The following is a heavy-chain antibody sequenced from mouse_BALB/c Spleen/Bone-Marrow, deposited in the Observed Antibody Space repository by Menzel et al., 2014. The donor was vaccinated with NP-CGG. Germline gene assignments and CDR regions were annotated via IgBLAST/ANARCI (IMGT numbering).Heavy chain of an antibody. CDR2: INPDSSTI. Sequence: EAQLQQSGGGLVQPGGSLKLSCAASGFDFSRYWMSWVRQAPGKGLEWIGEINPDSSTINYTPSLKDKFIISRDNAKNTLYLQMSKVRSEDTALYYCASLHYYGFFAYWGQGTLVTVPA. V-gene: IGHV4-1*02. J-gene: IGHJ3*01. D-gene: IGHD1-2*01. CDR3: ASLHYYGFFAY. CDR1: GFDFSRYW.